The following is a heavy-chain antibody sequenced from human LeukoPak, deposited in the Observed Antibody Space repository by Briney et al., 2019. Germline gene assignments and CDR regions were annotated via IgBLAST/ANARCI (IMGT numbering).Heavy chain of an antibody. Sequence: GGSLRLSCAASGFTFSSYGMHWVRQAPGSGLEWVALIWYDGSNKYYADSVKGRFTISRDNSKSTLYLQMNSLRAEDTAVYYCARNSYSSSWIDDYWGQGTLVTVSS. CDR1: GFTFSSYG. V-gene: IGHV3-33*01. CDR2: IWYDGSNK. CDR3: ARNSYSSSWIDDY. J-gene: IGHJ4*02. D-gene: IGHD6-13*01.